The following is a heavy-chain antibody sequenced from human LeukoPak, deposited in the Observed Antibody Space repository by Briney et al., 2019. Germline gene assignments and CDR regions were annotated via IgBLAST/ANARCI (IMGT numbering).Heavy chain of an antibody. J-gene: IGHJ6*02. CDR2: IYYSGST. Sequence: PSETLSLTCTVSGGSISSSSYYWGWIRQPPGKGLEWIGSIYYSGSTYYNPSLKSRVTISVDTSKNQFSLKLSSVTAADTAVYYCARHDITIFGVVIPPYGMDVWGQGTTVTVSS. D-gene: IGHD3-3*01. CDR3: ARHDITIFGVVIPPYGMDV. V-gene: IGHV4-39*01. CDR1: GGSISSSSYY.